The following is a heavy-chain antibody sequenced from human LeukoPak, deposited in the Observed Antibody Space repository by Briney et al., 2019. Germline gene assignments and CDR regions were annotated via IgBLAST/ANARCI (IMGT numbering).Heavy chain of an antibody. CDR2: INSDGSST. D-gene: IGHD5/OR15-5a*01. CDR3: ARGPVSRSNLEY. J-gene: IGHJ4*02. Sequence: GGALRLSCAASGFTFSSYWMHWVRQAPGTGLVWLSQINSDGSSTTYADSVKGRFTISRDNAKNTLYPQMNSLSAEDTAVYYCARGPVSRSNLEYWGQGTLVTVSS. CDR1: GFTFSSYW. V-gene: IGHV3-74*01.